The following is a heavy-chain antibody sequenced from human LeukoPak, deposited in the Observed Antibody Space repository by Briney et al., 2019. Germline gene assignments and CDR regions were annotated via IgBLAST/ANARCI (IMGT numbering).Heavy chain of an antibody. CDR1: GGSISSSSYY. CDR3: APGGSGGP. CDR2: IHYSGST. D-gene: IGHD2-8*02. J-gene: IGHJ5*02. Sequence: PSETLSLTCTVSGGSISSSSYYWGWIRQPPGKGLEWIGSIHYSGSTYYNPSLKSRVTISVDTSKNQFSLKLSSVTAADTAVYYCAPGGSGGPWGQGTLVTVSS. V-gene: IGHV4-39*01.